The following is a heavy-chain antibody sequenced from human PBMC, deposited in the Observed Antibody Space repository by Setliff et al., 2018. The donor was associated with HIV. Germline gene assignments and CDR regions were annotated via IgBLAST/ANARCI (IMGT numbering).Heavy chain of an antibody. D-gene: IGHD4-17*01. J-gene: IGHJ1*01. V-gene: IGHV3-7*01. Sequence: GGSLRLSCAASGFTVSGYGMHWVRRAPGKGLEWVANIKQDGSDKYYADSVRGRFTISRDNAKNALFLQMSSLTVEDTAVYYCARPLYGGNSDVGGFWGQGTLVTVSS. CDR1: GFTVSGYG. CDR3: ARPLYGGNSDVGGF. CDR2: IKQDGSDK.